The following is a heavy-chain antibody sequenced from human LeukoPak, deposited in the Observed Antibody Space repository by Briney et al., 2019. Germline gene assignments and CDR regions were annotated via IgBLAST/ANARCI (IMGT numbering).Heavy chain of an antibody. D-gene: IGHD6-13*01. CDR1: GYTFTNYA. V-gene: IGHV1-3*01. CDR2: INAGNGNT. Sequence: GASVKVSCKASGYTFTNYAMHWVRQAPGQRLEWMGWINAGNGNTKYSQKFQGRVTITRDTSASIVYMELRSLRSDDTAVYYCARRNSSSWYGNYFDYWGQGTLVTVSS. CDR3: ARRNSSSWYGNYFDY. J-gene: IGHJ4*02.